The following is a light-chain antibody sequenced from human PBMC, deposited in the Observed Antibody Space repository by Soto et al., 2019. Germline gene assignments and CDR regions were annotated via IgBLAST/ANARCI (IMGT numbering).Light chain of an antibody. J-gene: IGKJ1*01. CDR1: QSVLHSSNNKNY. V-gene: IGKV4-1*01. CDR2: WAS. Sequence: DIVMTQSPDSLAVSLGERATINCKSSQSVLHSSNNKNYLAWYQQKPGLPPKLLIYWASTRRSGVPDRFSGSGSGTDFTLTIASLQAEDVAVYYCQQYYSSPWTFGQGTKVEIK. CDR3: QQYYSSPWT.